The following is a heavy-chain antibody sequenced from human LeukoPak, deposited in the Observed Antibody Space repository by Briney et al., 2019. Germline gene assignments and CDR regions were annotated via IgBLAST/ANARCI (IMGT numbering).Heavy chain of an antibody. D-gene: IGHD2-15*01. J-gene: IGHJ4*02. CDR1: GFIFSSCA. CDR3: ARAGYCSGGSCYGSDY. V-gene: IGHV3-33*01. CDR2: IWYDGSIQ. Sequence: GSLRLSCAPSGFIFSSCAMHWVRQAPGKGLEWVAAIWYDGSIQYYADSVKGRFTISRDNSKNTLYLQMDSLRAEDTAVYYCARAGYCSGGSCYGSDYWGQGTLVSVSS.